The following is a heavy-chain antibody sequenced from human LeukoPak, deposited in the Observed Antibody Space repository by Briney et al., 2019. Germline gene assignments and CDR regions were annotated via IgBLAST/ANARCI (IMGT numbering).Heavy chain of an antibody. CDR1: GFTFSSYG. Sequence: GGSLRLSCAASGFTFSSYGMHWVRQAPGKGLEWVSSISSSSSYIYYADSVKGRFTISRDNAKNSLYLQMNSLRAEDTAVYYCARDLIAAAGTGVNWFDPWGQGTLVTVSS. CDR2: ISSSSSYI. CDR3: ARDLIAAAGTGVNWFDP. J-gene: IGHJ5*02. D-gene: IGHD6-13*01. V-gene: IGHV3-21*01.